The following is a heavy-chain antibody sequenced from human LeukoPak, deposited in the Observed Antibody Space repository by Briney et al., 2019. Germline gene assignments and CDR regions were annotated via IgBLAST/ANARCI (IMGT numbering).Heavy chain of an antibody. Sequence: GGSLRLSCAASGFTFDDYAMHWVRQAPGKGLEWVSGISWNSGSIGYADSVKGRFTISRDNAKNSLYLQMNSLRAEDTALYYCAKGLRVVVVSHYYYYMDVWGKGTTVTVSS. V-gene: IGHV3-9*01. CDR3: AKGLRVVVVSHYYYYMDV. CDR2: ISWNSGSI. CDR1: GFTFDDYA. J-gene: IGHJ6*03. D-gene: IGHD2-15*01.